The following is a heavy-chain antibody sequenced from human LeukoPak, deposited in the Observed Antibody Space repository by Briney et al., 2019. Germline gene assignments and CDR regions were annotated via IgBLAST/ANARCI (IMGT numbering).Heavy chain of an antibody. J-gene: IGHJ4*02. CDR2: IYYSGST. Sequence: PSETLCLTCTVSGGSISSYYWSSLRQPPGKGLEGIGYIYYSGSTNYNPSLKSRVTISVDTSKNQFSLKLSSVTAADTAVYYCARDRPNYYDSSGYTYYFDYWGQGTLVTVSS. V-gene: IGHV4-59*01. D-gene: IGHD3-22*01. CDR1: GGSISSYY. CDR3: ARDRPNYYDSSGYTYYFDY.